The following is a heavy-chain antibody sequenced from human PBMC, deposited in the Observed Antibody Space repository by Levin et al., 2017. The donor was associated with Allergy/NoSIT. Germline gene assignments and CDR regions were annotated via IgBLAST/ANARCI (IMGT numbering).Heavy chain of an antibody. V-gene: IGHV3-74*01. CDR2: IHSDTSIT. J-gene: IGHJ4*02. CDR1: GFTFSPSY. Sequence: LSLTCAASGFTFSPSYMHWVRPAPGKGLAWVSNIHSDTSITNYADSVKGRFTISRDNAKNTLYLQMNSLRAEDTAVYYCARGGCSSTSCLDSWGQGTLVTVSS. D-gene: IGHD2-2*01. CDR3: ARGGCSSTSCLDS.